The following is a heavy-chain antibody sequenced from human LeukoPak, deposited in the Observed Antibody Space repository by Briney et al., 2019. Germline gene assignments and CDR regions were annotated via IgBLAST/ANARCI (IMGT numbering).Heavy chain of an antibody. V-gene: IGHV1-8*01. J-gene: IGHJ5*02. CDR1: GYTFTSYD. CDR2: MNPNSGNT. D-gene: IGHD3-3*01. CDR3: ASAIFPYGWFDH. Sequence: RASVTVSCKASGYTFTSYDSNWVRQPTGQGLAWMGWMNPNSGNTGYAQQFQGRVTMTKNTSISTAYMELSSLRSEDTAVYYCASAIFPYGWFDHWGQGTLVTVSS.